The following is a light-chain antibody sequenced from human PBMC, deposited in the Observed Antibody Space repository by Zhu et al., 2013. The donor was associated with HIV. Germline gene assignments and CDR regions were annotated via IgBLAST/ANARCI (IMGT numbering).Light chain of an antibody. CDR1: QSISVN. J-gene: IGKJ4*01. Sequence: IMMTQFPDTMYMSPGERVTLSCRASQSISVNLAWYQQKPGQAPRLLIYDAVKRATGIPARFSGSGSGTEFTLTISSLQSEDFGIYSCQQYNNWPLTFGGGTKVEIK. CDR3: QQYNNWPLT. CDR2: DAV. V-gene: IGKV3-15*01.